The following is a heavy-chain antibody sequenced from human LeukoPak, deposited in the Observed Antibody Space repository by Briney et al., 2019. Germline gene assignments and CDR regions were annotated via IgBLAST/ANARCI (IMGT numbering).Heavy chain of an antibody. CDR3: ARAKSWYCSGGSCYYDY. CDR1: GYTFTGYY. J-gene: IGHJ4*02. CDR2: INPNSGGT. D-gene: IGHD2-15*01. Sequence: ASVKVSCKASGYTFTGYYMHWVRQAPGQGLEWMGWINPNSGGTNYAQKFQSRVTMTRDTSTSTVYMELSSLRSEDTAVYYCARAKSWYCSGGSCYYDYWGQGTLVTVSS. V-gene: IGHV1-2*02.